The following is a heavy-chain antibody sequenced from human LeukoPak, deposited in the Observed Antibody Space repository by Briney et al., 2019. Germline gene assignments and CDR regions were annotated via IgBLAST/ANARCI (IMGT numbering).Heavy chain of an antibody. CDR1: GGSISSYY. D-gene: IGHD5-18*01. CDR3: ARRGYSYRSRGAFDI. CDR2: IYYSGST. J-gene: IGHJ3*02. V-gene: IGHV4-59*01. Sequence: SETLSLTCTVSGGSISSYYWSWIRQPPGKGLEWIGYIYYSGSTNYNPSLKSRVTISVDTSKNQFSLKLSSVTAADTAVYYCARRGYSYRSRGAFDIWGQGTMVTVSS.